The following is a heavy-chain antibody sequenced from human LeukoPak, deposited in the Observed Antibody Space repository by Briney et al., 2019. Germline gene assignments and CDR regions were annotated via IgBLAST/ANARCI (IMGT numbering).Heavy chain of an antibody. CDR1: GGSISSGGYY. V-gene: IGHV4-31*03. Sequence: SETLSLTCTVSGGSISSGGYYWSWIRQHPGKGLEWIGYICYSGSTYYNPSLKSRVTISVDTSRNQFSLKLSSVTAADTAVYYCARVPKSLGITIFGVAFDYWGQGTLVTVSS. CDR3: ARVPKSLGITIFGVAFDY. J-gene: IGHJ4*02. CDR2: ICYSGST. D-gene: IGHD3-3*01.